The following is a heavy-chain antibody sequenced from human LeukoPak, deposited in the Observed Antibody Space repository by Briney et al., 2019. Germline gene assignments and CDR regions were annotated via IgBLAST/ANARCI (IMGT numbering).Heavy chain of an antibody. Sequence: SETLSLTCTVSGGSISSSSYYWGWIRQPPGKGLEWIGSIYYSGSTYYNPSLKSRVTISVDTSKNQFSLKLSSVTAADTAVYYCARGDSSGYYPQVDYFDYWGQGTLVTVSS. J-gene: IGHJ4*02. V-gene: IGHV4-39*07. CDR3: ARGDSSGYYPQVDYFDY. D-gene: IGHD3-22*01. CDR2: IYYSGST. CDR1: GGSISSSSYY.